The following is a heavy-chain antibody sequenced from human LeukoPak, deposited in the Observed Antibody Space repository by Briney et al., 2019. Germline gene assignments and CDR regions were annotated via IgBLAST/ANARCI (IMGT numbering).Heavy chain of an antibody. J-gene: IGHJ4*02. CDR2: INPNSGGT. Sequence: ASVKVSCKASGYSFTSNHMHWVRQAPGQGLEWMGWINPNSGGTNYAQKFQGRVTMTRDTSISTAYMDLRSLRSDDTAVYYCARDQAATNTQVRFCLDWGQGTLVTVSS. V-gene: IGHV1-2*02. CDR1: GYSFTSNH. CDR3: ARDQAATNTQVRFCLD. D-gene: IGHD3-9*01.